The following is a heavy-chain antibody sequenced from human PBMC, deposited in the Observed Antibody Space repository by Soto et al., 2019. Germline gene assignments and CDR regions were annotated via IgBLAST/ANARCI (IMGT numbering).Heavy chain of an antibody. D-gene: IGHD2-15*01. V-gene: IGHV4-59*01. J-gene: IGHJ5*02. CDR3: ARYDDCSGGSCYRGRWFNP. Sequence: QVQLQESGPGLVKPSETLSLTCTVSGGSISSYYWSWIRQPPGKGLEWIGYIYYSGSTNYNPSLKSRVTLSVDTSKNQFSLKLSSVTAADTAVYYCARYDDCSGGSCYRGRWFNPWGQGTLVTVSS. CDR1: GGSISSYY. CDR2: IYYSGST.